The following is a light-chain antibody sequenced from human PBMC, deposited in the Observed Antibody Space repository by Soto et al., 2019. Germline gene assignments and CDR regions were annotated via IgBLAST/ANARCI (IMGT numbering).Light chain of an antibody. J-gene: IGLJ1*01. CDR3: SSYTSNTTPFV. Sequence: QSALTQPASVSGSPGQSITISCTRTSSDVGGYIYVSWYQQHPGKAPKLMIYGVSNRPSGVSNRFSGSKSGNTASLTISGLQAEDEADYYCSSYTSNTTPFVFGTGTKVTVL. CDR1: SSDVGGYIY. V-gene: IGLV2-14*01. CDR2: GVS.